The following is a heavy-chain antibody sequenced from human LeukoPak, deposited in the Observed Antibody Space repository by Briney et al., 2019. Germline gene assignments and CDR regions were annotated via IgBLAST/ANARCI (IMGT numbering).Heavy chain of an antibody. Sequence: SVKVSCKASGGTFSSYAISWVRQAPGQGLEWMGGIIPIFGTANYAQKFQGRVTITADESTSTAYMELSSLRSEDTATYYCASTDRGYSYGWDYYFDYWGQGTLVTVSS. CDR1: GGTFSSYA. CDR2: IIPIFGTA. CDR3: ASTDRGYSYGWDYYFDY. V-gene: IGHV1-69*01. D-gene: IGHD5-18*01. J-gene: IGHJ4*02.